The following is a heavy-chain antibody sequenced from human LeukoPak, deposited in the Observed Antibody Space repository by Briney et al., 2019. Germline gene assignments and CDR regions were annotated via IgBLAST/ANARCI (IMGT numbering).Heavy chain of an antibody. V-gene: IGHV4-39*01. Sequence: PSETLSLTCTVSGGSISSSSYYWGWIRQPPRKGLERIGSMYDSGGTYYNPSLKSRVTISVDTSKSQCSLKLSSVTAADTAVYYCARHFAFSYYYMDVWGKGTTVTVFS. CDR1: GGSISSSSYY. CDR2: MYDSGGT. J-gene: IGHJ6*03. CDR3: ARHFAFSYYYMDV.